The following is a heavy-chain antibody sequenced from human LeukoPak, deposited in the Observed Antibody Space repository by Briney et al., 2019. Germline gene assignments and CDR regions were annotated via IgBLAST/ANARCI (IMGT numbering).Heavy chain of an antibody. CDR2: IYSGGST. CDR3: AKVQQLVLGLGYYYGMDV. J-gene: IGHJ6*02. V-gene: IGHV3-53*01. Sequence: GGSLRLSCAASGFTVSSNFMSWVRQAPGKGLEWVSVIYSGGSTYYADSVKGRFTISRDNSKNTLYLQMNSLRAEDTAVYYCAKVQQLVLGLGYYYGMDVWGQGTTVTVSS. D-gene: IGHD6-13*01. CDR1: GFTVSSNF.